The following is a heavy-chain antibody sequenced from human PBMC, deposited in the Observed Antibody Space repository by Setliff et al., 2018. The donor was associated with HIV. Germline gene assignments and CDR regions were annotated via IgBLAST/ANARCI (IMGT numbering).Heavy chain of an antibody. CDR3: GRDRYGANSGSPFDL. V-gene: IGHV3-7*03. J-gene: IGHJ3*01. CDR2: IKPDGSAG. D-gene: IGHD4-17*01. CDR1: GASISSHNYY. Sequence: LSLTCTVSGASISSHNYYWGWIRQSPGKGLEWVCNIKPDGSAGFYVDSVQGRFTISRDNAKNLLYLQMNSLRAEDTAVYYCGRDRYGANSGSPFDLWGQGTMVTVSS.